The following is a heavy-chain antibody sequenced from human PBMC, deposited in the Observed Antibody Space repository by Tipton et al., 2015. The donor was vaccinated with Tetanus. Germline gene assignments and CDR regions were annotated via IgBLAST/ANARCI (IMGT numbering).Heavy chain of an antibody. J-gene: IGHJ4*02. CDR3: ARADYGDYAAHFDY. Sequence: LRLSCSVSGGSISTYYWSWIRQPPGKGLEWIGSVYYSGSTNYSPSLQSRVTISVDTSKNQFFLILSSVTAADTAVYYCARADYGDYAAHFDYWGQGGLVPVSS. V-gene: IGHV4-59*01. CDR2: VYYSGST. D-gene: IGHD4-17*01. CDR1: GGSISTYY.